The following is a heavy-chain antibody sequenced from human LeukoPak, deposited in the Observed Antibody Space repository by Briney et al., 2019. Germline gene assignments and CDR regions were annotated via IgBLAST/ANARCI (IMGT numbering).Heavy chain of an antibody. CDR1: GYTFTSYD. D-gene: IGHD5-18*01. V-gene: IGHV1-8*01. Sequence: ASVKVSCKASGYTFTSYDINWVRQATGQGLEWMGWMNPNSGNTSYAQKFQGRVTMTRNTSISTAYMELSSLRSEDTAVYYCARGSYGYLGFDYWGQGTLVTVSS. J-gene: IGHJ4*02. CDR3: ARGSYGYLGFDY. CDR2: MNPNSGNT.